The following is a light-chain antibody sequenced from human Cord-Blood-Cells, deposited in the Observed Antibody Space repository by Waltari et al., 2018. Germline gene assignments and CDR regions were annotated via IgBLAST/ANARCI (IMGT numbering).Light chain of an antibody. CDR3: QQLNGYPFT. CDR2: AAS. CDR1: QGISSY. J-gene: IGKJ3*01. Sequence: IQLTQSPSSLSASVGDRVNITCRASQGISSYLAWYQQKPGKAPKLLIYAASTLQSGVPSRFSGSGSGTDFTLTISSLQPEDFATYYCQQLNGYPFTFGPGTKVDIK. V-gene: IGKV1-9*01.